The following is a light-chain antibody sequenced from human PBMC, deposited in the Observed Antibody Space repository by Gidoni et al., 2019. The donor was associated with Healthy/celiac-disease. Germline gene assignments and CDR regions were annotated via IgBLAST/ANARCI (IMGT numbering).Light chain of an antibody. V-gene: IGKV1-5*03. CDR1: QSISSW. CDR2: KAS. J-gene: IGKJ1*01. CDR3: QQYNSYPWT. Sequence: DIQMTQSTSTLSASVGDRVTITCRDSQSISSWLAWYQQKPGKAPKLLIYKASSLERGVPSRFSGSGSGTEFTLTISSLQPDDFATYNCQQYNSYPWTFGQGTKVEIK.